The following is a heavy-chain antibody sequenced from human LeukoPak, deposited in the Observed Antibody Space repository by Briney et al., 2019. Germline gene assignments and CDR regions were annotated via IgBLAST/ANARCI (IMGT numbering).Heavy chain of an antibody. V-gene: IGHV3-23*01. Sequence: PGGSLRLSCAASGFTFSNYAMTWVRQTPGKGLEWVSIVTGSGISTYYVDSVKGRFTISRDNSKNTLYLQMSSLRAEDTAVYYCAKDDVKGGSAFDIWGQGTMVTVSS. CDR1: GFTFSNYA. CDR3: AKDDVKGGSAFDI. J-gene: IGHJ3*02. CDR2: VTGSGIST. D-gene: IGHD2-15*01.